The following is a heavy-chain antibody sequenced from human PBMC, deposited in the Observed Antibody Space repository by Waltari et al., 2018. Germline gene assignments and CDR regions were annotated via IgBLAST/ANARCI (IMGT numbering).Heavy chain of an antibody. V-gene: IGHV3-72*01. Sequence: EVQLVESGGGLVQPGGSLRLSCAASGFTFSDHYMDWVRQAPGKGPEWVGRTENKANSYTTEYASSLKGRFTISRDDSKDSLYLQMNSLKTEDTAVYYCARAGGRYNWNYYYGLDVWGQGTTVTGSS. CDR1: GFTFSDHY. D-gene: IGHD1-20*01. J-gene: IGHJ6*02. CDR2: TENKANSYTT. CDR3: ARAGGRYNWNYYYGLDV.